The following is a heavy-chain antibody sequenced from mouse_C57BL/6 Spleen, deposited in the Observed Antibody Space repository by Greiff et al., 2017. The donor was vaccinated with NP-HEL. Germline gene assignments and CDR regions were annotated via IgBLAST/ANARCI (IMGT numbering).Heavy chain of an antibody. D-gene: IGHD3-2*02. Sequence: EVQRVESGGGLVKPGGSLKLSCAASGFTFSDYGMHWVRQAPEKGLEWVAYISSGSSTIYYADTVKGRFTISRDNAKNTLFLQMTSLRSEDTAMYYCARSTAQATYYYAMDYWGQGTSVTVSS. J-gene: IGHJ4*01. CDR2: ISSGSSTI. CDR3: ARSTAQATYYYAMDY. V-gene: IGHV5-17*01. CDR1: GFTFSDYG.